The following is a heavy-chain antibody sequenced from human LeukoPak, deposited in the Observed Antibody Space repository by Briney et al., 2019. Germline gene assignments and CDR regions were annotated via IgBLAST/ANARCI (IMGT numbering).Heavy chain of an antibody. CDR2: IYYSGST. Sequence: PSETLSLTCTVSGGSISSYYWSWIRQPPGKGLEWIGYIYYSGSTNYNPSLKSRVTISVDTSKNQFSLKLSSVTAADTAVYYCARGVAERSPGYYYYYGMDVWGKGTTVTVSS. J-gene: IGHJ6*04. V-gene: IGHV4-59*01. CDR1: GGSISSYY. CDR3: ARGVAERSPGYYYYYGMDV. D-gene: IGHD1-1*01.